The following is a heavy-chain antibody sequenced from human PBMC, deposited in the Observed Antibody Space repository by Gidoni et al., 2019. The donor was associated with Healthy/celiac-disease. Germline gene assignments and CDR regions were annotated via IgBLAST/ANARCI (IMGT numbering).Heavy chain of an antibody. J-gene: IGHJ3*02. CDR2: IRGSGCST. D-gene: IGHD3-3*01. Sequence: EVQLLESGGGLVQPGGSLRLSCAASGFNFSSYAMSWVRQAPGKGLEWVSAIRGSGCSTYYADSVKGRFTISRDNSKNTLYLQMNSLRAEDTAVYYCAKVNSDWLRFLEWLPHQTDAFDIWGQGTMVTVSS. V-gene: IGHV3-23*01. CDR1: GFNFSSYA. CDR3: AKVNSDWLRFLEWLPHQTDAFDI.